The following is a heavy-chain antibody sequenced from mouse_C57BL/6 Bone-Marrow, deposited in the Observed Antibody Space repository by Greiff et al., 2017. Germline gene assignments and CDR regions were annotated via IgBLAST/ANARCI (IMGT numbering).Heavy chain of an antibody. CDR2: ISDGGSYT. Sequence: EVQGVESGGGLVKPGGSLKLSCAASGFTFSSYAMSWVRQTPEKRLEWVATISDGGSYTYYPDNVKGRFTISRDNAKNNLYLQMSHLKSEDTAMYYCAREDYYGSSYGYYAMDYWGQGTSVTVSS. CDR3: AREDYYGSSYGYYAMDY. J-gene: IGHJ4*01. V-gene: IGHV5-4*01. CDR1: GFTFSSYA. D-gene: IGHD1-1*01.